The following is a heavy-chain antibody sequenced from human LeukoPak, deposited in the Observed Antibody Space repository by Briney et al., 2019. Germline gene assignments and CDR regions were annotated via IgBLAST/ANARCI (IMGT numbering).Heavy chain of an antibody. CDR1: GFTYSSYS. V-gene: IGHV3-21*01. CDR2: LRSSCSYI. J-gene: IGHJ6*02. D-gene: IGHD5-18*01. Sequence: GGSLRLFCAASGFTYSSYSMNWVRQAPGKGLEWVSSLRSSCSYIYYADSVKGRFTISRDNVKKSLYLQMNSLRAEDTAVYYCARDRGYSYGNQYGMDVWGQGTTVTVSS. CDR3: ARDRGYSYGNQYGMDV.